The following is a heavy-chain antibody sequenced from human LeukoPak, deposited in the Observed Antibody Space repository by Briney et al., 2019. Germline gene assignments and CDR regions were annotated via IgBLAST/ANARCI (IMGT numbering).Heavy chain of an antibody. CDR2: INPNSGGT. J-gene: IGHJ6*02. CDR1: GYTFTGYH. CDR3: ARGGSELTFSVYYYYYYGMDV. V-gene: IGHV1-2*02. D-gene: IGHD3-10*01. Sequence: ASVKVSCKASGYTFTGYHMHWVRQPPGQGLEWMGWINPNSGGTNYAQKIQGRVTMTRDTSISTADMELSRLRYDDTAVYYCARGGSELTFSVYYYYYYGMDVWGQGTTVIVSS.